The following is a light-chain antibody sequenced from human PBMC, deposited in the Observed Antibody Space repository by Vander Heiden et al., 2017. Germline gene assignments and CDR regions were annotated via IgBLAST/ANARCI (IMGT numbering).Light chain of an antibody. CDR2: GAS. Sequence: DIQMTQSPSSLSASVGDRVTITCQASQDISNYLTWYQQKPGKAPKLLIYGASNLETGVPSRFSGRGSGTHFTFTISSLQPEDFATYYCQQSESLPYTFGQGTKLEIK. CDR3: QQSESLPYT. V-gene: IGKV1-33*01. CDR1: QDISNY. J-gene: IGKJ2*01.